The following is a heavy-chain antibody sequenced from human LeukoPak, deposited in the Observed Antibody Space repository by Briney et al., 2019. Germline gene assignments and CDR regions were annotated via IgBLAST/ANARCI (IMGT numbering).Heavy chain of an antibody. D-gene: IGHD2-2*01. J-gene: IGHJ6*02. CDR2: IYYSGST. V-gene: IGHV4-61*01. Sequence: PSETLSLTCTVSGGSISSTSYYWGWVRQPPGKGLEWIGYIYYSGSTNYNPSLKSRVTISVDTSKNQFSLKLSSVTAADTAVYYCAREDCSGTGCSEYVWGQGTTVTVSS. CDR1: GGSISSTSYY. CDR3: AREDCSGTGCSEYV.